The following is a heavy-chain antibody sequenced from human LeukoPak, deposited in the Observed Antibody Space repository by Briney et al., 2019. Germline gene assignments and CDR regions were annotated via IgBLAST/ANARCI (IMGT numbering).Heavy chain of an antibody. CDR3: AKVDSSGYYRGVDY. V-gene: IGHV3-48*03. CDR2: ISSSGSTI. CDR1: GFTFSSYE. D-gene: IGHD3-22*01. J-gene: IGHJ4*02. Sequence: GGSLRLSCAASGFTFSSYEMNWVRQAPGKGLEWVSYISSSGSTIYYADSVKGRFTISRDNAKNSLYLQMNSLRAEDTALYYCAKVDSSGYYRGVDYWGQGTLVTVSS.